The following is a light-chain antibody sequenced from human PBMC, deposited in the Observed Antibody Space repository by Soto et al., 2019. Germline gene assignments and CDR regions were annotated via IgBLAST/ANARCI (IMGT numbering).Light chain of an antibody. CDR1: SSDVGSYNR. CDR2: EDT. V-gene: IGLV2-23*01. CDR3: CSYGGSSTSV. Sequence: QSALTQPASVSGSPGQSITISCTGTSSDVGSYNRVSWYQKHPGKAPKLMIYEDTKRPSGISHRFSGSKSGSRASLTIYGLQAEDEADYYCCSYGGSSTSVFGTGTKLTVL. J-gene: IGLJ1*01.